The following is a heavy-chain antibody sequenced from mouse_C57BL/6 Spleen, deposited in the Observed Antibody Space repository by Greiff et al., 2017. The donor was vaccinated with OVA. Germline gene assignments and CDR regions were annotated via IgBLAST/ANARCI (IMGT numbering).Heavy chain of an antibody. CDR2: ISSGSSTI. D-gene: IGHD1-1*01. V-gene: IGHV5-17*01. CDR1: GFTFSDYG. J-gene: IGHJ2*01. Sequence: EVQLQQSGGGLVKPGGSLKLSCAASGFTFSDYGMHWVRQAPEKGLEWVAYISSGSSTIYYADTVKGRFTISRDNAKNTLFLQMTSLRSEDTAMYYCARSYGSSYDYWGQGTTLTVSS. CDR3: ARSYGSSYDY.